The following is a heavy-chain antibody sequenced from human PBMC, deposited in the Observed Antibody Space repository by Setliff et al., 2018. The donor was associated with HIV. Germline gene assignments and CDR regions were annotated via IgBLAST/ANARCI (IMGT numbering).Heavy chain of an antibody. J-gene: IGHJ5*02. CDR1: GGSISSYY. Sequence: TLSLTCTVSGGSISSYYWSWIRQPAGKGLEWIGHIYISGSTNYNPSFNSRVTMSVDTSKNQFSLRLTSVTAADTAMYHCARDRSSGWSKDWFDTWGQGSLVTVSS. CDR2: IYISGST. V-gene: IGHV4-4*07. D-gene: IGHD6-19*01. CDR3: ARDRSSGWSKDWFDT.